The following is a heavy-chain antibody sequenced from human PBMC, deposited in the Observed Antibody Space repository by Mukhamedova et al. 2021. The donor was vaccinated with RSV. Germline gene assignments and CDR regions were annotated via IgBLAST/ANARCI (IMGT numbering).Heavy chain of an antibody. D-gene: IGHD3-10*01. J-gene: IGHJ4*02. CDR2: IYYSGTT. Sequence: EYMGYIYYSGTTNYSPSLKSRVTISVDTSKNQFSLRLNSVTAADKAVYYCARQKYGSGRGYYFDYWGQGTLVTVSS. V-gene: IGHV4-61*07. CDR3: ARQKYGSGRGYYFDY.